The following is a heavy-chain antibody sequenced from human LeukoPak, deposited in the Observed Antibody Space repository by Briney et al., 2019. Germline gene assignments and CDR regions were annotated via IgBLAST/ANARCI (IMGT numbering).Heavy chain of an antibody. J-gene: IGHJ4*02. Sequence: TGGSLRLSCAASGFTFSSYSMNWVRQAPGKGLEWVSSISSSSSYIYYADSVKGRFTISRDNSKNTLYLQMNSLRAEDTAVYYCAKDRPPDYWGQGTLVTVSS. CDR2: ISSSSSYI. V-gene: IGHV3-21*01. CDR1: GFTFSSYS. CDR3: AKDRPPDY.